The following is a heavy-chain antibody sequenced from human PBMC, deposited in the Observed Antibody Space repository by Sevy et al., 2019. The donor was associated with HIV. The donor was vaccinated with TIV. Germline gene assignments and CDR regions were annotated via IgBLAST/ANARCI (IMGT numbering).Heavy chain of an antibody. CDR3: ARDSLSLRAFDI. Sequence: GGSLRLSCAASGFTFSDYYMNWIRQAPGKGLEWVSYISASGGTIYYADSVKGRFTISRDNAKNSLYLQMNSLRTEDTAVYYCARDSLSLRAFDIWGQGTMVTVSS. V-gene: IGHV3-11*01. J-gene: IGHJ3*02. CDR1: GFTFSDYY. CDR2: ISASGGTI.